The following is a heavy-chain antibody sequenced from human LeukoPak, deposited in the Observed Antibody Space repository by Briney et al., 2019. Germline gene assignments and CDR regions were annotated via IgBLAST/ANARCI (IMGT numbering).Heavy chain of an antibody. Sequence: SETLSLTCTVSGGSISSYYWSWIRQPPGKGLEWSGDIYYSGSTNYNPSLKSRVTISVDTSKNQFSLKLSSVTAADTAVYYCARGLRLGELSLYYFDYWGQGTLVTVSS. CDR2: IYYSGST. J-gene: IGHJ4*02. CDR1: GGSISSYY. D-gene: IGHD3-16*02. CDR3: ARGLRLGELSLYYFDY. V-gene: IGHV4-59*01.